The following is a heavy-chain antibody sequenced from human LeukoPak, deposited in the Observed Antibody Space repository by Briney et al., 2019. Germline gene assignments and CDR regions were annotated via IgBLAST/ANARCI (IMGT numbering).Heavy chain of an antibody. CDR2: LNPNSGGT. Sequence: ASVKVSCKASGYTFTGYYMHWVRQAPGQGLEWMGRLNPNSGGTNYAQKFQGRVTMTRDTSISTAYMELSRLRSDDTAVYYCARTIAVAGDAFDIWGQGTMVTVSS. CDR3: ARTIAVAGDAFDI. CDR1: GYTFTGYY. V-gene: IGHV1-2*06. J-gene: IGHJ3*02. D-gene: IGHD6-19*01.